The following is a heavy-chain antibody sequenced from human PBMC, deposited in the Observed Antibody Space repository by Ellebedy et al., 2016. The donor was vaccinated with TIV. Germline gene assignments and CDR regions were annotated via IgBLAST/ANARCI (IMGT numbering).Heavy chain of an antibody. CDR3: ARDRHCVRGTCYSHNWFDP. J-gene: IGHJ5*02. CDR1: GDTFTEYG. V-gene: IGHV1-18*04. CDR2: NTSYNGAA. D-gene: IGHD2-21*02. Sequence: AASVKVSCKASGDTFTEYGISWVRQAPGQGLEWMGWNTSYNGAANHAQKFQGRVTLTTDTATNTAYMDLRGLRSDDTAVYYCARDRHCVRGTCYSHNWFDPWGQGTLVTVSS.